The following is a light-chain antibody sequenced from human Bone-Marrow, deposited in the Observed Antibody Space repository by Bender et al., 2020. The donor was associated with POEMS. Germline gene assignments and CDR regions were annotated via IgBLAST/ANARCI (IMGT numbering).Light chain of an antibody. CDR3: QSYDSSVSDVV. CDR1: SSDVGGYNY. CDR2: EVS. J-gene: IGLJ2*01. V-gene: IGLV2-14*01. Sequence: QSALTQPASVSGSPGQSITISCTGTSSDVGGYNYVSWYQQHPGKAPKLMIYEVSKRPSGVSNGFSGSKSGNTASLTISGLQPEDEADYYCQSYDSSVSDVVFGGGTKLTVL.